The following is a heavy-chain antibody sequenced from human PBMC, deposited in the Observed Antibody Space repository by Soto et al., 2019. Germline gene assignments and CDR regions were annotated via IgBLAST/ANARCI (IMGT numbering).Heavy chain of an antibody. J-gene: IGHJ5*02. CDR1: VYTFTSYG. CDR2: INAANGDT. Sequence: SVKVSCKASVYTFTSYGIHWVRQAPGQRLEWMGWINAANGDTKYSPKFQGRVTITRDTSASTAYMELSSLRSEDTAVYYCVRRHVSATGIDWFDPWGQGTLVTVSS. CDR3: VRRHVSATGIDWFDP. V-gene: IGHV1-3*01. D-gene: IGHD6-13*01.